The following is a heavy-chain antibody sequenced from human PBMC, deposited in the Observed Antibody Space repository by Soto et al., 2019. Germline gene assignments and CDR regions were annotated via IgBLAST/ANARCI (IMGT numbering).Heavy chain of an antibody. CDR3: ARVKQIFPRASPQQNIVVVTDKYYYYYGMDV. CDR1: GFSFSSYG. D-gene: IGHD2-21*02. V-gene: IGHV3-30*03. CDR2: ISYDGSNK. Sequence: PGGSLRLSCAAAGFSFSSYGMHWVRQAPGRGLEWVGVISYDGSNKYYADSVKGRFTISRDNSKNTLYLQMNSLRAEDTAVYYCARVKQIFPRASPQQNIVVVTDKYYYYYGMDVWGQGTTVTVSS. J-gene: IGHJ6*02.